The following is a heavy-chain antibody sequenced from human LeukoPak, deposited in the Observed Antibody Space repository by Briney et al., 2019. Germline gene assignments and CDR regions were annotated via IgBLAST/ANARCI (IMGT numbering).Heavy chain of an antibody. D-gene: IGHD1-26*01. CDR2: IYYSGST. CDR1: GGSISSSGYY. Sequence: SETLSLTCTVSGGSISSSGYYWGWIRQPPGKGLEWIGSIYYSGSTYYNPSLKSRVTISVDTSKNQFSLKLSSVTAADTAVYYCARDGPIVGATTSFDYWGQGTLVTVSS. CDR3: ARDGPIVGATTSFDY. J-gene: IGHJ4*02. V-gene: IGHV4-39*07.